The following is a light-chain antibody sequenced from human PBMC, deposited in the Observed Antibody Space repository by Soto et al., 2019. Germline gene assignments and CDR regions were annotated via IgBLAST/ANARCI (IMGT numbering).Light chain of an antibody. V-gene: IGKV3-11*01. Sequence: EIVLTQSPATLSLSPGERATLSCRASQSVSSSYLAWYQQKPGQAPRILIYDASNRATGIPARFSGSGSGTDFTLTISSLEPEDFAVYYCQQRSNWPVTFGQGTRLEI. CDR2: DAS. CDR1: QSVSSSY. CDR3: QQRSNWPVT. J-gene: IGKJ5*01.